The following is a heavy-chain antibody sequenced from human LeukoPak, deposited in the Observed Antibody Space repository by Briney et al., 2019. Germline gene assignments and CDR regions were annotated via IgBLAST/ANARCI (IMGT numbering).Heavy chain of an antibody. D-gene: IGHD3-16*01. CDR2: IYSDSTT. Sequence: GGSLRLSCAASGFTVSSNYMSWVRQAPGKGLEWVSVIYSDSTTYYADSVKGRFTISRDISKNTLYLQMNSLRAEDTAVYYCAREAPGGIGAFDIWGQGTMVAVSS. J-gene: IGHJ3*02. V-gene: IGHV3-66*01. CDR3: AREAPGGIGAFDI. CDR1: GFTVSSNY.